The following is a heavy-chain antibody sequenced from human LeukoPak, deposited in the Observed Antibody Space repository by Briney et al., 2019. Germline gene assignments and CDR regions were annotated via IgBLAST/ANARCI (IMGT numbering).Heavy chain of an antibody. D-gene: IGHD2-2*01. V-gene: IGHV3-53*01. Sequence: PGGSLRLSCAASGFTVSSNYMSWVRQAPGKGLEWVSVIYSGGSTYYADSVKGRFTISRDNSKNTLYLQMNSLRAEDTAVYYCATLGYCSSTSCRGDYWGRGTLVTVSS. CDR1: GFTVSSNY. CDR3: ATLGYCSSTSCRGDY. CDR2: IYSGGST. J-gene: IGHJ4*02.